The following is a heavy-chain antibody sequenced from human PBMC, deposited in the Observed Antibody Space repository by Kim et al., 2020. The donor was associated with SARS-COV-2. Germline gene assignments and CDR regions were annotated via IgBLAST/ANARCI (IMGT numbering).Heavy chain of an antibody. CDR3: ARAPMYYDILTEPYNWFDP. D-gene: IGHD3-9*01. Sequence: GRFTISRDNAKNSLYLQMNSLRAEDTAVYYCARAPMYYDILTEPYNWFDPWGQGTLVTVSS. V-gene: IGHV3-48*03. J-gene: IGHJ5*02.